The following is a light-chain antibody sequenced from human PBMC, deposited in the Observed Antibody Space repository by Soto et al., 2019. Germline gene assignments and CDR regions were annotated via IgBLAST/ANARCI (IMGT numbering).Light chain of an antibody. J-gene: IGKJ1*01. Sequence: DIQMTQSPSSLSASVGDRVTVTCRASQGIRNDVSWYQQKPGKAPKRLIYAASSLQSGVPSRFSGSGSGTEFTLTISSLQPEDCATYYCRQHNSFPWTFGQGTNVEIE. CDR1: QGIRND. V-gene: IGKV1-17*01. CDR2: AAS. CDR3: RQHNSFPWT.